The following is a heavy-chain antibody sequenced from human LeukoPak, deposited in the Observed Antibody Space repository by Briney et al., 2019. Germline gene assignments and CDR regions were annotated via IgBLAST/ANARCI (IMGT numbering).Heavy chain of an antibody. CDR1: GWSISSGYY. D-gene: IGHD4-17*01. J-gene: IGHJ6*03. V-gene: IGHV4-38-2*01. CDR3: ARQLDYGDYSRSYYYFYMDV. CDR2: MYYSGNT. Sequence: SETLSLTCGVSGWSISSGYYWGWIRQPPGKGLEWLGSMYYSGNTHYSPSLKSRVTISVDTSKNQFSLKMTSVTAADTAVYYCARQLDYGDYSRSYYYFYMDVWGKGTTVTVSS.